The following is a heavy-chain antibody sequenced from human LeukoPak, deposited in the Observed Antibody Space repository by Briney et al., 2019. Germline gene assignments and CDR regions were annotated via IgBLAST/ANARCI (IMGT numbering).Heavy chain of an antibody. CDR2: IYYSGST. V-gene: IGHV4-59*01. J-gene: IGHJ6*03. CDR1: GGSISSYY. CDR3: ATGATLEYSSSSYYYYYYMDV. D-gene: IGHD6-6*01. Sequence: SETLSLTCTVSGGSISSYYWSWIRQPPGKGLEWIGYIYYSGSTNYNPSLKSRVTISVDTSKNQFSLKLSSVTAADTTVYYCATGATLEYSSSSYYYYYYMDVWGKGTTVTVSS.